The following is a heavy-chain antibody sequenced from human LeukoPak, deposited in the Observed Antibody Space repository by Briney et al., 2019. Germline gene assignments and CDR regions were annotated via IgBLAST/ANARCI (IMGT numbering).Heavy chain of an antibody. V-gene: IGHV3-23*01. D-gene: IGHD6-13*01. Sequence: GSLRLSCAASGFTFSSYAMSWVRQAPGKGLEWVLAISGSGGSTYYADSVKGRFTISRDNAKNSLYLQMNSLRAEDTALYYCARDITAVNNYYYYGMDVWGQGTTVTVSS. CDR1: GFTFSSYA. CDR3: ARDITAVNNYYYYGMDV. J-gene: IGHJ6*02. CDR2: ISGSGGST.